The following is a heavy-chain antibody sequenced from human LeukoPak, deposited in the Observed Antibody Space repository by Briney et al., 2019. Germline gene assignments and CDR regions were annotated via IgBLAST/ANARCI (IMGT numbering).Heavy chain of an antibody. CDR3: ARGKVRYGLYFDY. CDR2: ISSSSSTI. V-gene: IGHV3-48*01. CDR1: GFTFSSYS. D-gene: IGHD5-18*01. Sequence: PGGSLRLSCAASGFTFSSYSMNWVRQAPGKGLEWVSYISSSSSTIYYADSVKGRFTISRDNAKNSLYLQMNSLRAEDTAVYYCARGKVRYGLYFDYWGQGTLVTVSS. J-gene: IGHJ4*02.